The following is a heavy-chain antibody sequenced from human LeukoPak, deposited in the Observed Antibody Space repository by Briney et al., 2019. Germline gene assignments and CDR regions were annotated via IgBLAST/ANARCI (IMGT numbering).Heavy chain of an antibody. D-gene: IGHD5-24*01. V-gene: IGHV1-8*03. Sequence: ASVKVSCKASGYTFTNYDINWVRQATGQGLEWMGWMNPNSGNTGYAQKFQGRVTITRNTSISTAYMELSSLRSEDTAVYYCARGRDGYNYGDYWGQGTLVTVSS. CDR3: ARGRDGYNYGDY. CDR1: GYTFTNYD. J-gene: IGHJ4*02. CDR2: MNPNSGNT.